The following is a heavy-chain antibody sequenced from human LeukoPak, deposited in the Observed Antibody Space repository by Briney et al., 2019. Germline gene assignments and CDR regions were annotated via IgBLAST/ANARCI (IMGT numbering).Heavy chain of an antibody. V-gene: IGHV1-18*04. CDR3: ARDRSTSDY. CDR1: GYTFSSYG. Sequence: ASVKVSCKASGYTFSSYGISWVRQAPGQGLEWMGWISPYNGNTDYAQNLQGRVTMTTDTSTSTVYMELRSLRSDDTAVYHCARDRSTSDYWGQGTLVTVSS. CDR2: ISPYNGNT. D-gene: IGHD2-2*01. J-gene: IGHJ4*02.